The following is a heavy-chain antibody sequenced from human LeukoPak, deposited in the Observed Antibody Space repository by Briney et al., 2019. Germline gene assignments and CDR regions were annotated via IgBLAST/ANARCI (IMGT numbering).Heavy chain of an antibody. D-gene: IGHD6-19*01. CDR3: ARGGIQVSGIDEFDY. V-gene: IGHV3-13*01. CDR2: IGIRGDT. CDR1: GFTFIDYD. J-gene: IGHJ4*02. Sequence: GGSLRLSCAASGFTFIDYDMHWVRQVIGKGLEWVSAIGIRGDTHYSGSVKGRFTISRENTESSLYLQMNSLRAEDTAVYYCARGGIQVSGIDEFDYWGQGTLVTVSS.